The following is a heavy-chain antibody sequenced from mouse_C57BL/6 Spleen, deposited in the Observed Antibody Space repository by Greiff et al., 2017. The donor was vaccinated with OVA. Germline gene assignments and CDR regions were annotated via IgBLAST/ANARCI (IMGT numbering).Heavy chain of an antibody. V-gene: IGHV1-15*01. CDR2: IDPETGGT. J-gene: IGHJ2*01. Sequence: VQLQQSGAELVRPGASVTLSCKASGYTFTDYEMHWVKPTPVHGLEWIGAIDPETGGTAYNQKFKGKAILTADKSSSTAYMELRSLTSEDSAVYYCTRDGYDGYFDYWGQGTTLTVSS. CDR1: GYTFTDYE. D-gene: IGHD2-2*01. CDR3: TRDGYDGYFDY.